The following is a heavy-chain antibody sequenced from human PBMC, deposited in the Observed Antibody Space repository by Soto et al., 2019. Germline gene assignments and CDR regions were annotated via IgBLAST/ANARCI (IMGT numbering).Heavy chain of an antibody. J-gene: IGHJ5*02. V-gene: IGHV4-31*03. Sequence: QVQLQESGPGLVKPSQTLSLTCTVSGGSISSGGYYWSWIRQHPGKGLEWIVYIYYSGSTYYNPSVKRRVTISVDTAKNQSPLPLCSVTAADMTVYYCARTPDPWGQGTLVPVSS. CDR2: IYYSGST. CDR3: ARTPDP. CDR1: GGSISSGGYY. D-gene: IGHD2-15*01.